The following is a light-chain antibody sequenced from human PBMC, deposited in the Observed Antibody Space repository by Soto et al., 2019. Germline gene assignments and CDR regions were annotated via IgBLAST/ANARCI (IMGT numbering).Light chain of an antibody. V-gene: IGKV1-5*01. Sequence: DIQMTQSPSTLSASVGDKVTITCRASQSISSWLAWYQQKPGKAPKLVIYDASSLESGVPSRFSGSGSGTEFTLTISILQPDDFATFYCQQYNTYPITFGQGTRLEIK. CDR3: QQYNTYPIT. CDR1: QSISSW. CDR2: DAS. J-gene: IGKJ5*01.